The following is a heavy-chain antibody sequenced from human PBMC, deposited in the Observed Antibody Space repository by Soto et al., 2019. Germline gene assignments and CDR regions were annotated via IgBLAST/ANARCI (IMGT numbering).Heavy chain of an antibody. CDR3: AKDMGSSGGSCYAAYYYGMDV. D-gene: IGHD2-15*01. J-gene: IGHJ6*02. CDR1: GFTFDDYA. V-gene: IGHV3-43D*04. Sequence: EVQLVESGGVVVQPGGSLRLSCAASGFTFDDYAMHWVRQAPGKGLEWVSLISWDGGSTYYADSVKGRFTISRDNSKNALYLQMNSLRAEDTSLYYCAKDMGSSGGSCYAAYYYGMDVWGQGTTVTVSS. CDR2: ISWDGGST.